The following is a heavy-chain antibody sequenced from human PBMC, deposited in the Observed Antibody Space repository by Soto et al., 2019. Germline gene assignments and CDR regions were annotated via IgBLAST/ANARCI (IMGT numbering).Heavy chain of an antibody. Sequence: EVRLVESGGGLVQPGRSLRLSCAASGFTFSGYWMHWVRQAPGKGLVWVSLINSDGSSTTYVDSVKGRFTISRDNAKNTLNLQTNRQSGDNTAVYYCVRSPGDYVVNWGQGTPVTVSS. D-gene: IGHD4-17*01. V-gene: IGHV3-74*01. J-gene: IGHJ4*02. CDR2: INSDGSST. CDR1: GFTFSGYW. CDR3: VRSPGDYVVN.